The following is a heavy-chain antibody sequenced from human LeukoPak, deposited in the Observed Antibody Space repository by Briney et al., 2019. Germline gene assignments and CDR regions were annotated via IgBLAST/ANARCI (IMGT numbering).Heavy chain of an antibody. V-gene: IGHV3-30-3*01. CDR3: ITDSSGYYEGFY. Sequence: PGGSLRLSCAASGFTFSSYAMHWVRQAPGKGLEWVAVISYDGSNKYYADSVKGRFTISRDNSKNTVYLQMNTLKVEDTAMYYCITDSSGYYEGFYWGQGTPVTVSS. CDR1: GFTFSSYA. CDR2: ISYDGSNK. D-gene: IGHD6-19*01. J-gene: IGHJ4*02.